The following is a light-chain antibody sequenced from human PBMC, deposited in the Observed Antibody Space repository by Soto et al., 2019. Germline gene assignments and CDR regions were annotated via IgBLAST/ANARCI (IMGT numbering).Light chain of an antibody. J-gene: IGKJ5*01. CDR2: GAS. CDR3: QHYNNWPPWIT. Sequence: EIVMTQSPATLSVSPGERATLSCRASQSVSTNLAWYQQKPGQAPRLLIYGASTRAPDIPDRFSGSGSGTEFTLTITSLQSEDFAVYYCQHYNNWPPWITFGQGTRLEIK. V-gene: IGKV3-15*01. CDR1: QSVSTN.